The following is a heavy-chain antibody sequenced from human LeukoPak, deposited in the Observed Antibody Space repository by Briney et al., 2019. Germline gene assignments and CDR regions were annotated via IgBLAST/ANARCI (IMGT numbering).Heavy chain of an antibody. CDR3: ARKERWFDY. D-gene: IGHD5-24*01. J-gene: IGHJ4*02. CDR2: IIPILGIA. V-gene: IGHV1-69*04. CDR1: GGTFSSYA. Sequence: ASVKVSCKASGGTFSSYAISWVRQAPGQGLEWMGRIIPILGIANYAQKFQGRVTITADKSTSTAYIELSSLRSEDTAVYYCARKERWFDYWGQGTLVTVSS.